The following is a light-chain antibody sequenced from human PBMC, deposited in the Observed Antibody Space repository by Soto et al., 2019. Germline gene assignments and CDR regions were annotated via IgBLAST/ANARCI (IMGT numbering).Light chain of an antibody. CDR1: GSDIGGYNF. V-gene: IGLV2-14*01. CDR3: SSFSSTTTLLV. CDR2: EVR. J-gene: IGLJ3*02. Sequence: QSALTQPASVSGSPGQSLTISCTGTGSDIGGYNFVSWYQQHPGKAPKVILYEVRNRPSGVSSRFSGAKSGNTASLTISGLQAADEAAYYCSSFSSTTTLLVFGGGTKVTVL.